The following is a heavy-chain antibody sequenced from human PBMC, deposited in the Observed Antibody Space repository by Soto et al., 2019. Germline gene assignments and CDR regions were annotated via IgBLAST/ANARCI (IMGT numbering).Heavy chain of an antibody. D-gene: IGHD3-22*01. J-gene: IGHJ6*02. V-gene: IGHV1-3*01. Sequence: GASVKVSCKASGYTFTSYYMHWVRQAPGQRLEWMGWINAGNGNTKYSQKFQGRVTITRNTSISTAYMELSSLRSEDTAVYYCASTYYYDSSGYSGMDVWGQGTTVTVSS. CDR1: GYTFTSYY. CDR2: INAGNGNT. CDR3: ASTYYYDSSGYSGMDV.